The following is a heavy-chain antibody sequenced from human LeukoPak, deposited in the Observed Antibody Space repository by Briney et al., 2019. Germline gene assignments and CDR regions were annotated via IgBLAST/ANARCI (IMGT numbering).Heavy chain of an antibody. V-gene: IGHV3-33*01. CDR1: GFTLSSYG. CDR3: ARDSGGIAAAGKRYFQH. J-gene: IGHJ1*01. D-gene: IGHD6-13*01. Sequence: QAGGALRLSCAAAGFTLSSYGMHWVRQAPGKGLEGVAVIWYDGSNKYYADSVKGRFTISRDNSKNTLYLQMNSLRAEDTAVYYCARDSGGIAAAGKRYFQHWGQGTLVTVSS. CDR2: IWYDGSNK.